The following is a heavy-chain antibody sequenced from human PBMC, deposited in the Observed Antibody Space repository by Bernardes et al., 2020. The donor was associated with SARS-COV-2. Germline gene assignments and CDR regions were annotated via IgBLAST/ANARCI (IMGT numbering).Heavy chain of an antibody. V-gene: IGHV3-30*18. CDR2: ISYDGSNK. Sequence: GGSLRLSCAASGFTFSSYGMHWVRQAPGKGLEWVAVISYDGSNKYYADSVKGRFTISRDNSKNTLYLQMNSLRAEDTAVYYCAKDAQSKYQLLFYYYYYGMDVWGQGTTVTVSS. J-gene: IGHJ6*02. D-gene: IGHD2-2*01. CDR1: GFTFSSYG. CDR3: AKDAQSKYQLLFYYYYYGMDV.